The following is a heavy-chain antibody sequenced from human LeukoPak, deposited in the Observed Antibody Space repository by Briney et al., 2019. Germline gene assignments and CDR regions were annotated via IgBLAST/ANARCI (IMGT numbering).Heavy chain of an antibody. V-gene: IGHV3-20*04. Sequence: GGSLRLSCAASGFTFNNAWMSWVRQAPGKGLEWVSGINWNGGSTGYADSVKGRFTISRDNAKNSLYLQMNSLRAEDTALYYCARDSPYYDILTGPGYMDVWGKGTTVTVSS. CDR3: ARDSPYYDILTGPGYMDV. CDR1: GFTFNNAW. D-gene: IGHD3-9*01. J-gene: IGHJ6*03. CDR2: INWNGGST.